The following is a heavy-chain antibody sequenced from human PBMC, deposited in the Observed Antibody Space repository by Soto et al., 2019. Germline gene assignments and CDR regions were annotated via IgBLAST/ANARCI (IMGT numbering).Heavy chain of an antibody. CDR3: ARSKRITIFGVVIRPYYYYGMDV. V-gene: IGHV1-2*04. J-gene: IGHJ6*02. Sequence: ASVKVSCKTSGYTFTGYYMHWVRQAPGQGLEWMGWINPNSGGTNYAQKFQGWVTMTRDTSISTAYMELSRLRSDDTAVYYCARSKRITIFGVVIRPYYYYGMDVWGQGTTVTVSS. D-gene: IGHD3-3*01. CDR1: GYTFTGYY. CDR2: INPNSGGT.